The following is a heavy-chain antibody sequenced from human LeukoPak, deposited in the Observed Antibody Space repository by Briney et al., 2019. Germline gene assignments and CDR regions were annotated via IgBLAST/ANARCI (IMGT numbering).Heavy chain of an antibody. J-gene: IGHJ4*02. CDR2: ITGSGGST. CDR3: AKLGISDGIDY. D-gene: IGHD3-16*01. V-gene: IGHV3-23*01. Sequence: GGSLRLSCTASGFTFSSHAMTWVRQAPGKGLEWGSSITGSGGSTFYAASVKGRFTISRDNSKNTLYLQMNNLRAEDTAVYYCAKLGISDGIDYWGQGTLVTVAS. CDR1: GFTFSSHA.